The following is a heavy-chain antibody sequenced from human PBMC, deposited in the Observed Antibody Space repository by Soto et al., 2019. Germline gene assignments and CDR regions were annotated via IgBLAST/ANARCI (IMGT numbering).Heavy chain of an antibody. V-gene: IGHV3-30*18. CDR3: AKGAGDRLSLGMDV. J-gene: IGHJ6*01. D-gene: IGHD1-26*01. CDR2: ISYDGSNT. CDR1: GFSISDYG. Sequence: QVQLVESGGGVVQPGWSLRLSCAASGFSISDYGMEWVRQAPGKGLEWVALISYDGSNTYYADSVKGRFTISRDNSKDTLFLQMTGLRREDTAVYYCAKGAGDRLSLGMDVWXXXTTVTVXS.